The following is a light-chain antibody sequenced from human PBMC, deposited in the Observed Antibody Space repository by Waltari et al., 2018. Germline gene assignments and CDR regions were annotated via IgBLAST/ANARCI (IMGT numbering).Light chain of an antibody. Sequence: EIVLTQSPGTLPLSPGERATLSCRASQSVSRTLAGYQQKPGQAPRLLIYDASTRATGIADRFSGSGSGTDFSLTISRLEPEDFAVYYCQKYGRLPATFGQGTKVEIK. CDR1: QSVSRT. CDR2: DAS. V-gene: IGKV3-20*01. CDR3: QKYGRLPAT. J-gene: IGKJ1*01.